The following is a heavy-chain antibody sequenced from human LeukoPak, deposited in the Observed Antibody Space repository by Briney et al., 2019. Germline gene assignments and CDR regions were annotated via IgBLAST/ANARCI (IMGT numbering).Heavy chain of an antibody. Sequence: PGGSLRLSCAASGFTFSLYSMNWVRQAPGKGLEWVSYFGDDIYYADSVEGRFTISRDNAKNSLYLQMNSLRAEDTAAYYFARDPGGSFDYGGQETLVTSSS. J-gene: IGHJ4*02. CDR1: GFTFSLYS. CDR2: FGDDI. V-gene: IGHV3-48*01. D-gene: IGHD3-10*01. CDR3: ARDPGGSFDY.